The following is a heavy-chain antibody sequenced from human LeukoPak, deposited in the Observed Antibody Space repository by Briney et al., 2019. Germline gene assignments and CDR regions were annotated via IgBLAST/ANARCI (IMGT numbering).Heavy chain of an antibody. Sequence: PGGSLRLSCAASGFTFSSYSMNWVRQAPGKWLEWVSSISSSSSYIYYADSVKGRFTISRDNAKNSLYLQMNSLRAEDTAVYYCARTDYDFWSGRFDPWGQGTLVTVSS. D-gene: IGHD3-3*01. V-gene: IGHV3-21*01. CDR1: GFTFSSYS. CDR2: ISSSSSYI. CDR3: ARTDYDFWSGRFDP. J-gene: IGHJ5*02.